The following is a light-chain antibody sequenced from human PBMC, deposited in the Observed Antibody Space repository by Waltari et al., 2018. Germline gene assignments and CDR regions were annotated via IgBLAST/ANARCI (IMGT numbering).Light chain of an antibody. V-gene: IGKV3-15*01. CDR3: QQHFGNRFS. Sequence: EIVLTQSPATLSVSPGGRATLSCRASQSVTTNLAWYQQRPGQAPSLLIYDASTRATGVPARFSGSGSGTEFTLTINSLAAEDVAVYYCQQHFGNRFSFGPGTKVDIK. CDR2: DAS. J-gene: IGKJ3*01. CDR1: QSVTTN.